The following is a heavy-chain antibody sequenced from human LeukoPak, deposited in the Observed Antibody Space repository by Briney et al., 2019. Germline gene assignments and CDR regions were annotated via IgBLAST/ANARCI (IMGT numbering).Heavy chain of an antibody. CDR1: GGSISSSSYY. CDR3: ARDGSNWSNDYYHGVDV. CDR2: IYYSGST. Sequence: PSETLSLTCTVSGGSISSSSYYWGWIRQPPGKGLEWIGSIYYSGSTYYNPSLKSRVTISVDTSKNQFSLRLSSVTAADTAVYYCARDGSNWSNDYYHGVDVWGQGTTVTVSS. D-gene: IGHD4-11*01. J-gene: IGHJ6*02. V-gene: IGHV4-39*07.